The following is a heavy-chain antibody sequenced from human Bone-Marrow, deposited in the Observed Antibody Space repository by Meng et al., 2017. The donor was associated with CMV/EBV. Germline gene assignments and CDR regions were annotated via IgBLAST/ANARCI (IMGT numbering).Heavy chain of an antibody. CDR2: ISYSGRT. J-gene: IGHJ4*02. D-gene: IGHD6-6*01. CDR3: ACRTSSGDYADY. Sequence: SETLSLTCTVSGGSISSSGYSWGWIRQPPGKGLEWIGSISYSGRTSYNPSLKSRVTILLDTSRNHFSLKLNSVTAADTAIYFCACRTSSGDYADYWGQGKLVTASS. V-gene: IGHV4-39*07. CDR1: GGSISSSGYS.